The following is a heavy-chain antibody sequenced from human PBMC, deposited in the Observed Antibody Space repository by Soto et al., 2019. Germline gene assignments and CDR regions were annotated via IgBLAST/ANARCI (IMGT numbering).Heavy chain of an antibody. Sequence: QVQLVESGGGVVQPGRSLRLSCAASGFTFSSYAMHWVRQAPGKGLEGVAVLSYDGSNKYYADSVKGRFTISRDNSKNTLYLQMNSLRAEDTAVYDCAGGRGVFDYWGQGTLVTVSS. CDR2: LSYDGSNK. V-gene: IGHV3-30-3*01. CDR1: GFTFSSYA. J-gene: IGHJ4*02. CDR3: AGGRGVFDY. D-gene: IGHD1-26*01.